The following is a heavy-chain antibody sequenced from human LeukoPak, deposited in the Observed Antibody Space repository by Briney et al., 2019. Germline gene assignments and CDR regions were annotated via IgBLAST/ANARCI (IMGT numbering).Heavy chain of an antibody. V-gene: IGHV3-74*01. J-gene: IGHJ4*02. CDR3: ARRSRYYFDY. Sequence: GGSLRLSCAASGFTFSSYWMHWVRQAPGKGLVWVSRIDNDGRGTSYADSVKGRFTISRDNSKNTLYLQMNSLRAEDTAVYYCARRSRYYFDYWGQGTLVTVSS. CDR1: GFTFSSYW. CDR2: IDNDGRGT.